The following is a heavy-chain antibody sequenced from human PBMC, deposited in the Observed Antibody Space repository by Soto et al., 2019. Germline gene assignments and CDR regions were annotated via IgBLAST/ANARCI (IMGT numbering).Heavy chain of an antibody. CDR1: GGSLSDYY. D-gene: IGHD2-21*02. J-gene: IGHJ4*02. CDR3: VRGLRPLHGGHGGLDY. CDR2: INHSGST. Sequence: QVQLQQWGAGLLKPSETLSLTCAVYGGSLSDYYWSWIRQPPEKGLEWIGEINHSGSTNSNPSLKSRVPMSVDASKHQFSLRLSSVPAADTAVYYGVRGLRPLHGGHGGLDYWGQGALVTVSS. V-gene: IGHV4-34*01.